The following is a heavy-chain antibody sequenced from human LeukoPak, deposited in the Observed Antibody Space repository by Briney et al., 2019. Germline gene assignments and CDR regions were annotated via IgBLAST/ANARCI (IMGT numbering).Heavy chain of an antibody. CDR2: TNPSGGST. J-gene: IGHJ6*02. CDR1: GYTXTSYY. Sequence: GASVKVSCKASGYTXTSYYMHWVRQAPGQGLEWMGITNPSGGSTSYAQKFQGRVTMTRDTSTSTVYMELSSLRSEDTAVYYCARDASSEDYYYYGMDVWGQGTTVTVSS. D-gene: IGHD2/OR15-2a*01. V-gene: IGHV1-46*01. CDR3: ARDASSEDYYYYGMDV.